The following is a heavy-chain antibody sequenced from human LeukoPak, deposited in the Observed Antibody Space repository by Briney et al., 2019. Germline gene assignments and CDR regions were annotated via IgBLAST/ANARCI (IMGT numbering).Heavy chain of an antibody. Sequence: AGGSLRLSCAASGFSFTSHWMTWLRQAPGKGLEWVAHIKEDGRLQYYVDSVKGRFTVSRDNAQNSLFLQMHSLRAEDTAVYYCAKERIWNVVVVVAAQNFEYWGQGTLVTVSS. CDR2: IKEDGRLQ. D-gene: IGHD2-15*01. J-gene: IGHJ4*02. V-gene: IGHV3-7*03. CDR3: AKERIWNVVVVVAAQNFEY. CDR1: GFSFTSHW.